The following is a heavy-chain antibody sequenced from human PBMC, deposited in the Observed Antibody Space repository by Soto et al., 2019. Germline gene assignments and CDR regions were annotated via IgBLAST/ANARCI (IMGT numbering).Heavy chain of an antibody. J-gene: IGHJ3*02. Sequence: QLQLQESGPGLVKPSETLSLTCTVSGGSLSTYWGWIRQPPGTGLECIGNIYYTGSTNYNPSLNSRVTTSVERSKTQFSLNLSSVTATDAAVYYGARVGRAGHTGYAFDIWGPGTMVAVSS. D-gene: IGHD1-1*01. CDR3: ARVGRAGHTGYAFDI. CDR2: IYYTGST. V-gene: IGHV4-39*01. CDR1: GGSLSTY.